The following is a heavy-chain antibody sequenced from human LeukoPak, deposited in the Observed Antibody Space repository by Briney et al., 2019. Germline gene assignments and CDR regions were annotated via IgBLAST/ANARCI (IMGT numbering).Heavy chain of an antibody. CDR1: GFTFSSYG. Sequence: PGGSLRLSCAASGFTFSSYGMHWVRQAPGKGLEWVAVISYDGSNNYYADSVKGRFTISRDNSKNTLYLQMNSLRAEDTAVYYCATPGGYGDYAPFDYWGQGTLVTVSS. CDR2: ISYDGSNN. CDR3: ATPGGYGDYAPFDY. J-gene: IGHJ4*02. D-gene: IGHD4-17*01. V-gene: IGHV3-30*03.